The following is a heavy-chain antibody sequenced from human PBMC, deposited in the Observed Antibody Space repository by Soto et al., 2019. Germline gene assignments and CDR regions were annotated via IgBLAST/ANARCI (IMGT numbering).Heavy chain of an antibody. CDR2: MNPNSGNT. Sequence: QVQLVQSGAEVKKPGDSVKVSCKASGYTFTSYDINWVRQATGHGLEWMGWMNPNSGNTGYAQKFQGSVTTTRNTSISTAYMELSSLRSEDTAVYYCARERTGTTSMDVWGQGTTVTVSS. V-gene: IGHV1-8*01. D-gene: IGHD1-1*01. CDR3: ARERTGTTSMDV. J-gene: IGHJ6*02. CDR1: GYTFTSYD.